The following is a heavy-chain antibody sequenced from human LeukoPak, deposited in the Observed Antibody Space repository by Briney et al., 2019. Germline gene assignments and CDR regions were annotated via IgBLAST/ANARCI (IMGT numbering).Heavy chain of an antibody. V-gene: IGHV1-8*01. D-gene: IGHD3-10*01. CDR1: GYTFTSYD. J-gene: IGHJ6*02. Sequence: ASVKVSCKASGYTFTSYDINWVRQATGQGLEWMGWMNPNSGNTGYAQKFQGRVTMTRNTSISTAYMELSSLRSEDTAVYYCARSKGSGSYYPNYYYYGMDVWGQGTTVTVSS. CDR3: ARSKGSGSYYPNYYYYGMDV. CDR2: MNPNSGNT.